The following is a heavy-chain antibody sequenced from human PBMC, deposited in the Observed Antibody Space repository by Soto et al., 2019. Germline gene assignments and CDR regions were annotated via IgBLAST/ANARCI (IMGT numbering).Heavy chain of an antibody. V-gene: IGHV3-74*01. CDR1: GFTFRTYA. CDR3: ASYNWPATSDY. D-gene: IGHD6-25*01. CDR2: IDENGRST. J-gene: IGHJ4*02. Sequence: GGSLRLSCAASGFTFRTYAMSWVRQAPGKGLEWISGIDENGRSTRYADSVKGRFTISRDNAKNTLYLQMNSLRAEDTAVYYCASYNWPATSDYWGQGTLVTVSS.